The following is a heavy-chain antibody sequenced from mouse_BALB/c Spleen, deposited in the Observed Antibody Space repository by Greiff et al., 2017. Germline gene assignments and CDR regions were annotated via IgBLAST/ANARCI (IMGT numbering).Heavy chain of an antibody. V-gene: IGHV7-3*02. D-gene: IGHD2-14*01. CDR3: ARDFYRYDEGTY. J-gene: IGHJ3*01. CDR2: IRNKANGYTT. CDR1: GFTFTDYY. Sequence: EVKVEESGGGLVQPGGSLRLSCATSGFTFTDYYMSWVRQPPGKALEWLGFIRNKANGYTTEYSASVKGRFTISRDNSQSILYLQMNTLRAEDSATYYCARDFYRYDEGTYWGQGTLVTVTA.